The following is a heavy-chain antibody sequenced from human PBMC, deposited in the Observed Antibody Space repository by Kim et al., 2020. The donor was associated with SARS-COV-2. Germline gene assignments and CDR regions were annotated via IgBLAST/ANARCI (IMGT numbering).Heavy chain of an antibody. D-gene: IGHD3-10*01. V-gene: IGHV4-59*01. CDR3: ARAMVRGVIDY. Sequence: TNYNPTLKSRVTISVDTSKNQFSLKLSAVTAADTAVYYCARAMVRGVIDYWGQGTLVTVSS. CDR2: T. J-gene: IGHJ4*02.